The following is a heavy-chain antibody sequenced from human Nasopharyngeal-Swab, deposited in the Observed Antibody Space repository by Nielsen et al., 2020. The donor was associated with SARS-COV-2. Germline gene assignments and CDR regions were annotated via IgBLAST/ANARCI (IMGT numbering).Heavy chain of an antibody. Sequence: WIRQPPGKALEWLALIYWDDDRRYSPSLKTRLTITKDTSKNRVVLVMTNMDPVDTATYYCAHSRGGSTSSWCPDYWGQGTLVTVSS. CDR3: AHSRGGSTSSWCPDY. V-gene: IGHV2-5*02. J-gene: IGHJ4*02. D-gene: IGHD6-13*01. CDR2: IYWDDDR.